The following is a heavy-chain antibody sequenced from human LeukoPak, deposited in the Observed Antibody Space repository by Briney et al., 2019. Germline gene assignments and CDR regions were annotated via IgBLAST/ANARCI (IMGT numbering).Heavy chain of an antibody. Sequence: GGSLRLSCAASGFAFSSYGMHWVRQAPGKGLEWVAYIHYDSSTEDYADSVKGRFTISRDNSKNTLYLQMNSLRAEDTALYYCARGYCSSGSCYSPAFDYWGQGTLVTVSS. V-gene: IGHV3-30*02. CDR2: IHYDSSTE. CDR1: GFAFSSYG. J-gene: IGHJ4*02. D-gene: IGHD2-15*01. CDR3: ARGYCSSGSCYSPAFDY.